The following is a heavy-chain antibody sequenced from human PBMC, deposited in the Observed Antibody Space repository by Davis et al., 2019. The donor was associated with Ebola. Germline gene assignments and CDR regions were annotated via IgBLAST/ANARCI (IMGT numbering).Heavy chain of an antibody. V-gene: IGHV4-34*01. D-gene: IGHD4-17*01. CDR2: INHSGST. CDR1: GGSFSGYY. J-gene: IGHJ5*02. CDR3: ARGIPDPSSTVTTEGDWFDP. Sequence: PSETLSLTCAVYGGSFSGYYWSWIRQPPGKGLEWIGEINHSGSTNYNPSLKSRVTISVDTSKNQFSLKLSSVTAADTAVYYCARGIPDPSSTVTTEGDWFDPWGQGTLVTVSS.